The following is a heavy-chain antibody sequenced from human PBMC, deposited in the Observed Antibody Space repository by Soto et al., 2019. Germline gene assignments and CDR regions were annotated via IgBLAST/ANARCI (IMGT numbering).Heavy chain of an antibody. J-gene: IGHJ4*02. CDR1: GFTFSSYS. Sequence: PGGSLRLSCAASGFTFSSYSMNWVRQAPGKGLEWVSSISSSSSYIYYADSVKGRFTISRDNAKNSLYLQMNSLRAEDTAVYYCAGEYYYDSSGYYPWYFDYWGQGTLVTVSS. V-gene: IGHV3-21*01. CDR2: ISSSSSYI. CDR3: AGEYYYDSSGYYPWYFDY. D-gene: IGHD3-22*01.